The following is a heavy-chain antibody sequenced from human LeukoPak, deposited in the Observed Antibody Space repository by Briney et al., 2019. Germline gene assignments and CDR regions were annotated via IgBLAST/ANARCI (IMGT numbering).Heavy chain of an antibody. V-gene: IGHV3-7*01. J-gene: IGHJ4*02. Sequence: GGSLRLSCAASGFTFSSYWMHWVRQAPGKGLEWVANIKQDGSVKNYVDSVKGRFTISRDSAKNSLYLQMNSLRAEDTAVYYCARVGSGSSYRPFDYWGQGTLVTVSS. CDR3: ARVGSGSSYRPFDY. CDR1: GFTFSSYW. CDR2: IKQDGSVK. D-gene: IGHD3-10*01.